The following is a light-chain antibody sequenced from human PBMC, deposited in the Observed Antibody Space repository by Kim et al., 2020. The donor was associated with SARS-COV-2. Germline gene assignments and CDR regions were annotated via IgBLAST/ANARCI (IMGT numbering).Light chain of an antibody. J-gene: IGKJ2*01. Sequence: DIQMTQSPSSQSASVGDRVTITCQASQDISSYLNWYQQKPGKAPKLLINDASNLETGVPSRFSGSGSGTDFTFTISSLQPEDIATYYCQQYDNLPYTFGQGTKLEI. CDR1: QDISSY. CDR2: DAS. V-gene: IGKV1-33*01. CDR3: QQYDNLPYT.